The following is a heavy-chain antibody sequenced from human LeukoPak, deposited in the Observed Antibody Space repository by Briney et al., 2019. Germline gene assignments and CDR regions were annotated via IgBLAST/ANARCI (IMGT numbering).Heavy chain of an antibody. CDR1: GFTFSSYS. D-gene: IGHD3-10*01. Sequence: GGSLRLSCAASGFTFSSYSMNWVRQAPGKGLEWVSSISSSSSYIYYADSVKGRFTISRDNAKNSLYLQMNSLRAEDTAVYYCARSRSAVITMVRGAPDVWGQGTTVTVSS. CDR2: ISSSSSYI. J-gene: IGHJ6*02. V-gene: IGHV3-21*01. CDR3: ARSRSAVITMVRGAPDV.